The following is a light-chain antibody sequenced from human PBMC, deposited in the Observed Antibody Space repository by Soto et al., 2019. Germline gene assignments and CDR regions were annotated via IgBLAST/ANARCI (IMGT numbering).Light chain of an antibody. CDR2: DDN. J-gene: IGLJ1*01. Sequence: QAVLTQPPPVAAAPGQPVTISGFGSSSNIGGNSVSWYQQLPGTAPKLLIYDDNKRPSGIPDLFSGSKSGTSATLAITGFQTGDEDDYYCGSWDSSLSTYVFGTGTKVTVL. V-gene: IGLV1-51*01. CDR3: GSWDSSLSTYV. CDR1: SSNIGGNS.